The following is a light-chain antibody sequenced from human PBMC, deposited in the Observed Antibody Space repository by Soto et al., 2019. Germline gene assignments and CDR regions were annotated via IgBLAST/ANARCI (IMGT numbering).Light chain of an antibody. CDR3: QTWGTGIGV. Sequence: QAVVTQSPSASASLGASVKLTCTLSSGRSNYAIAWHQQQPEKGPRYLMNVNNDGSYSKGDGVPDRFSGSSSGAERYLTISSLQSEDEADYYCQTWGTGIGVFGGGTKVTVL. J-gene: IGLJ3*02. CDR1: SGRSNYA. V-gene: IGLV4-69*01. CDR2: VNNDGSY.